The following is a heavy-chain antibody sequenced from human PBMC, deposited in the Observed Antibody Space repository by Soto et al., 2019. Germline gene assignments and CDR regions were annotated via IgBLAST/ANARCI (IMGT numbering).Heavy chain of an antibody. CDR3: ARDGSSNSWYSTDV. J-gene: IGHJ6*02. CDR1: GFTFSTYT. Sequence: EVQLVESGGGLVKPGGSLRLSCAASGFTFSTYTMNWVRQAPGKGLEWFPSISSSSGYMYYADSVKGRFTISRDNAKKSLYLQMNSLRAEDTAVYYCARDGSSNSWYSTDVWGQGTTVTVSS. D-gene: IGHD2-2*02. V-gene: IGHV3-21*01. CDR2: ISSSSGYM.